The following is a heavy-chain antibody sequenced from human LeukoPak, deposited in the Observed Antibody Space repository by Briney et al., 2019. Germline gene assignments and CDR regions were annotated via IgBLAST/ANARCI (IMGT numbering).Heavy chain of an antibody. J-gene: IGHJ4*02. CDR1: GDSVSNNTAA. CDR3: ARGVGPGKYDY. V-gene: IGHV6-1*01. D-gene: IGHD1-26*01. CDR2: TYSRSKWYI. Sequence: SQTLSLTCAISGDSVSNNTAAWNWIRQSPSRGLEWLGRTYSRSKWYIDYAVSVKSRIPINPDTSRNKFSLHMKSVTTEDTDVYSCARGVGPGKYDYWGQGTLVTVSS.